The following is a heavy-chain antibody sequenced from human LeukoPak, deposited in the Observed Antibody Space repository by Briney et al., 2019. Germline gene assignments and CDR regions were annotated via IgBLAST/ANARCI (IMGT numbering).Heavy chain of an antibody. CDR3: TRDVNLNFFDV. Sequence: GGSLRLSCVVSGFTFSTYVMHWVRQAPGKGLMWVSRISHDGTVTSYADSVRGRFTVSRDNANNTLYLQMNSLRAEDTAVYYCTRDVNLNFFDVWGRGTLVTVSS. CDR1: GFTFSTYV. V-gene: IGHV3-74*01. CDR2: ISHDGTVT. J-gene: IGHJ2*01. D-gene: IGHD3-9*01.